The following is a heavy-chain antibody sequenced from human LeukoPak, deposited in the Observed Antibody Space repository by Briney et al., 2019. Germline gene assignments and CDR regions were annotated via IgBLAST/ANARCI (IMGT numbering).Heavy chain of an antibody. J-gene: IGHJ4*02. CDR2: ISGSGGST. CDR3: AKDLTEYYYGSGSYLLDY. V-gene: IGHV3-23*01. Sequence: GGSLRLSCAAFGFTFSSYAMSWVRRAPGKGLEWVSAISGSGGSTYYADSVKGRFTISRDNSKNTLYLQMNSLRAEDTAVYYCAKDLTEYYYGSGSYLLDYWGQGTLVTVSS. CDR1: GFTFSSYA. D-gene: IGHD3-10*01.